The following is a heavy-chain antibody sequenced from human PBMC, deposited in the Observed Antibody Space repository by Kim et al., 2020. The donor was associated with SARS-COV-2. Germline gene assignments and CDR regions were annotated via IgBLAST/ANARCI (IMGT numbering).Heavy chain of an antibody. J-gene: IGHJ6*02. D-gene: IGHD2-15*01. CDR2: ISRDGTST. CDR1: GFTFEDYA. CDR3: AKDITSIVVVIPATASMDV. Sequence: GGSLRLFCAASGFTFEDYAMHWVRQVPGKGLEWVSLISRDGTSTYYVDSVKGRFTISRDNSKNSLYLQMNSLRTEDTALYYCAKDITSIVVVIPATASMDVWGQGTTVTVS. V-gene: IGHV3-43*02.